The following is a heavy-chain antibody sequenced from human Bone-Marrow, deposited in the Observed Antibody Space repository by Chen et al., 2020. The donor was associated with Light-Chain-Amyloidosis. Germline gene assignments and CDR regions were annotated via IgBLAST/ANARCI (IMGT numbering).Heavy chain of an antibody. Sequence: DVQLLESGGGLVQQGGSLRLSCAASGFPFRTSWMHWVRQAPGKGLVWVSRINPDGTRVDYADSVRGRFTISRDDAKSTVYLQMNSLRAEDTAVYYCSREFTGYDDYWGQGTLVTVSS. J-gene: IGHJ4*02. CDR2: INPDGTRV. V-gene: IGHV3-74*01. D-gene: IGHD5-12*01. CDR3: SREFTGYDDY. CDR1: GFPFRTSW.